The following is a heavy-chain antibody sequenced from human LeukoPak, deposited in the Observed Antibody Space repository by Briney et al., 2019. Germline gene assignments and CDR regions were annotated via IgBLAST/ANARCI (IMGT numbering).Heavy chain of an antibody. V-gene: IGHV1-2*02. CDR2: INPGSGDT. D-gene: IGHD6-19*01. Sequence: ASVKVSCKASGFTFTTYGFSWVRQAPGQGLEWMGWINPGSGDTNYAQNFQGRVTMTRDTSISTAYMELSRLTSDDTAMYYCARDGNEAVAGTGAVTHWGQGTLVTVSS. J-gene: IGHJ4*02. CDR1: GFTFTTYG. CDR3: ARDGNEAVAGTGAVTH.